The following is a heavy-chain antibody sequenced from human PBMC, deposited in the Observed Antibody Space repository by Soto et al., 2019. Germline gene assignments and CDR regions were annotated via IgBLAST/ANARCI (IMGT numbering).Heavy chain of an antibody. D-gene: IGHD6-6*01. V-gene: IGHV3-33*01. CDR3: ARDGPTYSSYPPPLNYYYYYYMDV. CDR1: GFTFSSYG. Sequence: GGSLRLSCAASGFTFSSYGMHWVRQAPGKGLEWVAVIWYDGSNKYYADSVKGRFTISRDNSKNTLYLQMNSLRAEDTAVYYCARDGPTYSSYPPPLNYYYYYYMDVWGKGTTVTVSS. CDR2: IWYDGSNK. J-gene: IGHJ6*03.